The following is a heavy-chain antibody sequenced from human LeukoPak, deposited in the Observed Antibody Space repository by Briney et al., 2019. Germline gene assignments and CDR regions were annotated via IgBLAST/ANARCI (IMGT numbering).Heavy chain of an antibody. D-gene: IGHD2-2*02. CDR1: GGSIGSYY. CDR3: ARVVVPAAIDY. J-gene: IGHJ4*02. V-gene: IGHV4-59*01. Sequence: PSETLSLTCTVSGGSIGSYYWSWIRQPPGKGLEWIGYIYYSGSTNYNPSLKSRVTISVGTSKNQFSLKLSSVTAADTAVYYCARVVVPAAIDYWGQGTLVTVSS. CDR2: IYYSGST.